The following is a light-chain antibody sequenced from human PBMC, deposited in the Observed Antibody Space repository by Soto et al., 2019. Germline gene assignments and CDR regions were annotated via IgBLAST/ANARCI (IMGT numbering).Light chain of an antibody. CDR2: DAS. V-gene: IGKV3-15*01. Sequence: EIVMTQSPATLSVSPGEGATLSCKASQNVYNNLAWYQQRPVQPPRLLIYDASTRATGISARFSGSGYGTEFTLTISSLQSEDFAVYYCQQYNYWPPLTFGGGTKVEIK. J-gene: IGKJ4*01. CDR3: QQYNYWPPLT. CDR1: QNVYNN.